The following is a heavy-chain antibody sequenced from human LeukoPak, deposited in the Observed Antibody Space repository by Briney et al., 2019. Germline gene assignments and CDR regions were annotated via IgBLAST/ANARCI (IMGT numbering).Heavy chain of an antibody. Sequence: GASVKVSRKASGGTFSSYAISWVRQAPGQGLEWMGGIIPIFGTANYAQKFQGRVTITADESTSTAYMELSSLRSEDTAVYYCARGVAQWLVRADWFDPWGQGTLVTVSS. V-gene: IGHV1-69*13. J-gene: IGHJ5*02. CDR2: IIPIFGTA. D-gene: IGHD6-19*01. CDR1: GGTFSSYA. CDR3: ARGVAQWLVRADWFDP.